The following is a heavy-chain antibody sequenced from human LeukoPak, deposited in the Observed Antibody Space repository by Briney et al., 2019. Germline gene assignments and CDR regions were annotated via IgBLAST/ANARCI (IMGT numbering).Heavy chain of an antibody. CDR1: GYTFSNYY. CDR3: ARDHFDSSGYHYLLGYFEH. D-gene: IGHD3-22*01. Sequence: GASVKVSCKASGYTFSNYYVHWVRQAPGQGLEWMGIIKPSGGGTSYALKFQGRVTLTRDTSTSTAYMELSSLRSEDTAVYYCARDHFDSSGYHYLLGYFEHWGQGTLVIVSS. CDR2: IKPSGGGT. V-gene: IGHV1-46*01. J-gene: IGHJ1*01.